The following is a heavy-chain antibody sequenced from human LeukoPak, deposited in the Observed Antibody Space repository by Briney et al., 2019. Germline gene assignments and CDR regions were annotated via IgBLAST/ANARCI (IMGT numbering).Heavy chain of an antibody. D-gene: IGHD2-2*01. V-gene: IGHV1-46*01. CDR1: GYTFTSYY. CDR2: INPSGGST. Sequence: GASVKVSCKASGYTFTSYYMHWVRQAPGQGLEWMGIINPSGGSTSYAQKFQGRVTKTRDTSTSTVYMELSSLRSEDTAVYYCARSLVVPAAIPVQVDAFDIWGQGTMVTVSS. J-gene: IGHJ3*02. CDR3: ARSLVVPAAIPVQVDAFDI.